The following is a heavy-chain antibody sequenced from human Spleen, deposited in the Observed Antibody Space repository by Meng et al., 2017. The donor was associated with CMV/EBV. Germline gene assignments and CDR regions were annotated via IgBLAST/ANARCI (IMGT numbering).Heavy chain of an antibody. CDR1: GFTFSDYY. CDR2: ISSSGSTI. CDR3: ATATRTYDFWSGYFPDKNWFDP. V-gene: IGHV3-11*04. J-gene: IGHJ5*02. D-gene: IGHD3-3*01. Sequence: GGSLRLSCAASGFTFSDYYMSWIRQAPGKGLEWVSYISSSGSTIYYADSVKGRFTISRDNAKNSLYLQMNSLRAEDTAVYYCATATRTYDFWSGYFPDKNWFDPWGQGTLVTVSS.